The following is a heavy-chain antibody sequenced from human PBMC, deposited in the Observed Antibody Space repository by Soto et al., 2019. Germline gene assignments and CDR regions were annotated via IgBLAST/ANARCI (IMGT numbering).Heavy chain of an antibody. CDR2: ISASGGGT. CDR1: GFTFSKFG. CDR3: AKDPMVRGLGHRYGMDV. V-gene: IGHV3-23*01. J-gene: IGHJ6*02. Sequence: EVQLLESGGGLVQPGGSLRLSCAASGFTFSKFGMSWVRQAPGKGLEWVSGISASGGGTYYADSVKGRFTISRDNAKNVLYVQMNSLRAEDTAVYHWAKDPMVRGLGHRYGMDVWGQGTTVTVSS. D-gene: IGHD3-10*01.